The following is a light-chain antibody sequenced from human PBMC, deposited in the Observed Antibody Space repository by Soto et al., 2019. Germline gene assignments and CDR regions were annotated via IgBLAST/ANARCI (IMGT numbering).Light chain of an antibody. J-gene: IGLJ1*01. CDR3: ISYTSDDVRYV. Sequence: QSALTQPASVSDSPGQSITISCIGTSSDIGAFNHVSWHQQHPGKAPKLIIYDVINRPSGVSNRFSGSKTGNTASLIISGLQAEDEADYYCISYTSDDVRYVFGTGTKVTVL. CDR2: DVI. V-gene: IGLV2-14*03. CDR1: SSDIGAFNH.